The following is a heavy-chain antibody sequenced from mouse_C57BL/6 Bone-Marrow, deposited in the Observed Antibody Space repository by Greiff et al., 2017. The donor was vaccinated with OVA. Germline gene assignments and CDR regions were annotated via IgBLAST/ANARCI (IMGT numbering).Heavy chain of an antibody. J-gene: IGHJ4*01. Sequence: EVQLQQSGPELVKPGASVKISCKASGYTFTDYYMNWVKQSHGKSLEWIGDINPNNGGTSYNQKFKGKATLTVDKSSSTAYMELRSLTSEDSAVYYCASNYYGSSYDYAMDYWGQGTSVTVSS. V-gene: IGHV1-26*01. CDR1: GYTFTDYY. D-gene: IGHD1-1*01. CDR2: INPNNGGT. CDR3: ASNYYGSSYDYAMDY.